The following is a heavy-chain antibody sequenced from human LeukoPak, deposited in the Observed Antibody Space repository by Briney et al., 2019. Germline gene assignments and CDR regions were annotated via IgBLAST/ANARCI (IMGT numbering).Heavy chain of an antibody. CDR2: ISYDGSNK. J-gene: IGHJ3*02. CDR1: GFTFSSYA. V-gene: IGHV3-30-3*01. Sequence: GGSLGLSCAASGFTFSSYAMHWVRQAPGKGLEWVAVISYDGSNKYYADSVKGRFTISRDNSKNTLYLQMNSLRAEDTAVYYCAREWIDVGAAFDIWGQGTMVTVSS. CDR3: AREWIDVGAAFDI. D-gene: IGHD2-2*03.